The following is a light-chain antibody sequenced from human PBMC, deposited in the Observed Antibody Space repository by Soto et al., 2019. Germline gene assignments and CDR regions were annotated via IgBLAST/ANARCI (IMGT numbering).Light chain of an antibody. Sequence: QSVLTQPPSASGTPGQRVTISCSGSSSNIGSNYVYWYQQLPGTAPKLLIDRNNQRPSGVPHRFSGSTSGTSASLAISGLRSDDEADYYCAALDDSLSGSVFGGGTQLTVL. CDR2: RNN. CDR1: SSNIGSNY. J-gene: IGLJ7*01. V-gene: IGLV1-47*01. CDR3: AALDDSLSGSV.